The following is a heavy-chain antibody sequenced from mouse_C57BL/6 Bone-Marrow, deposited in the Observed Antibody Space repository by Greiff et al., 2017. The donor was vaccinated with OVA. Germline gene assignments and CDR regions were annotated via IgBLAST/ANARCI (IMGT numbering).Heavy chain of an antibody. J-gene: IGHJ1*03. V-gene: IGHV1-81*01. CDR1: GYTFTSYG. CDR3: AREGFYYGSSYWYFDV. D-gene: IGHD1-1*01. Sequence: VMLVESGAELARPGASVKLSCKASGYTFTSYGISWVKQRTGQGLEWIGEIYPRSGNTYYNEKFKGKATLTADKSSSTAYMELRSLTSEDSAVYFCAREGFYYGSSYWYFDVWGTGTTVTVSS. CDR2: IYPRSGNT.